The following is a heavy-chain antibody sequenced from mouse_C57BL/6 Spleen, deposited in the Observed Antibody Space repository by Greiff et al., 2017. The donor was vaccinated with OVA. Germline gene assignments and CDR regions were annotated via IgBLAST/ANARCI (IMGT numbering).Heavy chain of an antibody. D-gene: IGHD2-5*01. CDR3: ARASNYGPFDY. V-gene: IGHV3-6*01. CDR2: ISYDGSN. CDR1: GYSITSGYY. Sequence: EVQLQQSGPGLVKPSQSLSLTCSVTGYSITSGYYWNWIRQFPGNNLEWMGYISYDGSNNYNPSLKNRISITRDTSKNQFFLKLNSVTTEDTATYYCARASNYGPFDYWGQGTTLTVSS. J-gene: IGHJ2*01.